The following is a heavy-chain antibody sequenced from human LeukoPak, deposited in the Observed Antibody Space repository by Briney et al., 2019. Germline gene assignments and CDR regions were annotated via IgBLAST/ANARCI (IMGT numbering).Heavy chain of an antibody. D-gene: IGHD1-26*01. CDR2: ISSSGSTI. CDR3: ARRRDSGSLQHFDY. Sequence: GGSLRLSCAASGFTFSDYYMSWIRQAPGKGLGWVSYISSSGSTIYYADSVKGRFTISRDNAKNSLYLQMNSLRAEDTAVYYCARRRDSGSLQHFDYWGQGTLVTVSS. V-gene: IGHV3-11*01. CDR1: GFTFSDYY. J-gene: IGHJ4*02.